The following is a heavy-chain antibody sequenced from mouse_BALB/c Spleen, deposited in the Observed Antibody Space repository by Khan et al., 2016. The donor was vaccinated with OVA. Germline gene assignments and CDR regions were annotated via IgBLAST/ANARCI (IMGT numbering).Heavy chain of an antibody. D-gene: IGHD2-3*01. CDR3: TRHGYCAWFTY. CDR1: GYSFTSYY. CDR2: IDPFSGGT. V-gene: IGHV1S135*01. Sequence: VQLKESGPELMKPGASVKISCKASGYSFTSYYIHWLMQSHGKSLEWIGYIDPFSGGTTYNQKFKGKATLTVDKSSGTAYIHLSTLTSEDSAVYYCTRHGYCAWFTYWGQGTLVTVSA. J-gene: IGHJ3*01.